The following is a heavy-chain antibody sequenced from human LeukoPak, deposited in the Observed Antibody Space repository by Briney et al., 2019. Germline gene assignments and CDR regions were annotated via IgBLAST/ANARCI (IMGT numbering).Heavy chain of an antibody. CDR3: ARGGYDSSGRRGDAFDI. V-gene: IGHV1-46*01. D-gene: IGHD3-22*01. J-gene: IGHJ3*02. CDR2: INPSGGST. Sequence: ASVKVSCKASGYSFTGYYMHWVRQAPGQGLEWMGIINPSGGSTSYAQKFQGRVTMTRDMSTSTVYMELSSLRSEDTAVYYCARGGYDSSGRRGDAFDIWGQGTMVTVSS. CDR1: GYSFTGYY.